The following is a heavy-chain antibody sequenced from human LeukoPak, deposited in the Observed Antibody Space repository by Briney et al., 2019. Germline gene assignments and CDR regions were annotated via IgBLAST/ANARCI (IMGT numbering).Heavy chain of an antibody. J-gene: IGHJ4*02. Sequence: PGGSLRLSCAVSGFTFSSYWMHWVRQAPGKGLVWVSRIKSDGSSTSYADSVKGRFTISRDNAKNTLYLQMNSLRAEDTAVYYCARAGSSSSLADYWGQGTLVTVSS. CDR1: GFTFSSYW. CDR2: IKSDGSST. CDR3: ARAGSSSSLADY. V-gene: IGHV3-74*01. D-gene: IGHD6-13*01.